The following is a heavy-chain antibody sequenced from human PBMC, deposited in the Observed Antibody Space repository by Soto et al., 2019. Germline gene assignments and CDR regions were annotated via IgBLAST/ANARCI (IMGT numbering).Heavy chain of an antibody. CDR2: ISDYNGNT. D-gene: IGHD2-15*01. J-gene: IGHJ6*02. V-gene: IGHV1-18*01. CDR1: GYTFTSYG. CDR3: AITSGYCSGGSCYLLDYYYYGMDV. Sequence: QVQLVQSGAEVKKPGASVKVSCKASGYTFTSYGISWVRQAPGQGLEWMGWISDYNGNTNYAQKPQGRVTMTTDTSTSTADMELRSLRSDDTAVYYCAITSGYCSGGSCYLLDYYYYGMDVWGQGTTVTVSS.